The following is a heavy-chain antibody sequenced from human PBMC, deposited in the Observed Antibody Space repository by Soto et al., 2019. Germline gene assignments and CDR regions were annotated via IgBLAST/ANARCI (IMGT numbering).Heavy chain of an antibody. Sequence: GGSLRLSCAASGFTFSSYAMSWGLQAPGKGLEWVSAISGSGDSTYYADSVKGRFTISRDNSKNTLYLQMNSLRAEDTAVYYCAKEEIGVAGTSYGAFDIWGQGTMVTVS. V-gene: IGHV3-23*01. CDR3: AKEEIGVAGTSYGAFDI. D-gene: IGHD6-19*01. J-gene: IGHJ3*02. CDR1: GFTFSSYA. CDR2: ISGSGDST.